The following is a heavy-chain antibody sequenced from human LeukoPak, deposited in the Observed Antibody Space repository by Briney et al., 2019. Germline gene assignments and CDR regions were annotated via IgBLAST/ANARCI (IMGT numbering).Heavy chain of an antibody. J-gene: IGHJ4*02. V-gene: IGHV3-23*01. Sequence: GGSLRLSCAASGFTLSTYAMSWVRQAPGKGLEWVSAISGSGGSTFYADSVKGRFTISRDNSKNTLYLQMNSLRAEDTAVYYCAKVLVGATTVSDYWGQGTLVTVSS. CDR1: GFTLSTYA. CDR3: AKVLVGATTVSDY. CDR2: ISGSGGST. D-gene: IGHD1-26*01.